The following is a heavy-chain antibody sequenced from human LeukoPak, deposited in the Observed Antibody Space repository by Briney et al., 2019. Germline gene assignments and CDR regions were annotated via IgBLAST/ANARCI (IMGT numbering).Heavy chain of an antibody. Sequence: ASVKVSCKVSGYTLTELSMHWVRQAPGKGLEWMGGFDPEDGETIYAQKFQGRVTMTEDTSTDTAYMEPSSLRSEDTAVYYCATEPGYGSGSYYTDYWGQGTLVTVSS. CDR3: ATEPGYGSGSYYTDY. J-gene: IGHJ4*02. V-gene: IGHV1-24*01. CDR1: GYTLTELS. CDR2: FDPEDGET. D-gene: IGHD3-10*01.